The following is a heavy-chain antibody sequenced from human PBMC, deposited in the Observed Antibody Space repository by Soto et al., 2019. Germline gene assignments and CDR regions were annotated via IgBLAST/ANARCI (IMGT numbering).Heavy chain of an antibody. D-gene: IGHD2-8*01. V-gene: IGHV4-59*01. CDR3: ARDLNGAYDY. CDR1: GGSISSYY. Sequence: PSETLSLTCTVSGGSISSYYWSWIRQPPGKGLEWIGYIYYSASTNYNPSLKSRVTISVDTSKNQFSLKLSSVTAADTAVYYCARDLNGAYDYWGQGTLVTVSS. J-gene: IGHJ4*02. CDR2: IYYSAST.